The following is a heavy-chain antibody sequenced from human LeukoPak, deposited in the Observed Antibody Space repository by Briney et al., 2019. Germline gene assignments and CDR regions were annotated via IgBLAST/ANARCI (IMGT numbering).Heavy chain of an antibody. CDR3: ARKEGYRTGNFDY. Sequence: GGSLRLSCAASGFTFSSYAMSWVRQAPGKGLEWVSAISGSGGSTYYADSVKGRFTISRDNSKNTLYLQMNSLRAEDTAVYYCARKEGYRTGNFDYWGQGTLVTVSS. CDR2: ISGSGGST. D-gene: IGHD5-24*01. V-gene: IGHV3-23*01. CDR1: GFTFSSYA. J-gene: IGHJ4*02.